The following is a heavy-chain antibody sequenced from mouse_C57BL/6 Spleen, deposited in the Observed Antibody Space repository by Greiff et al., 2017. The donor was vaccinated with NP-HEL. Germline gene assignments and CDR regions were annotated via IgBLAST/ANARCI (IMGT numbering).Heavy chain of an antibody. CDR2: ISDGGSYT. Sequence: EVQVVESGGGLVKPGGSLKLSCAASGFTFSSYAMSWVRQTPEKRLEWVATISDGGSYTYYPDNVKGRFTISRDNAKNNLYLQMSHLKSEDTAMYYCARDEGYYGSRPLDYWGQGTTLTVSS. D-gene: IGHD1-1*01. CDR1: GFTFSSYA. V-gene: IGHV5-4*01. J-gene: IGHJ2*01. CDR3: ARDEGYYGSRPLDY.